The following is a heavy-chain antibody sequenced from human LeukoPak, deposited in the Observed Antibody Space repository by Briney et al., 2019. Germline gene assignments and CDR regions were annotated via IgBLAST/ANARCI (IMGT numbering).Heavy chain of an antibody. J-gene: IGHJ5*02. Sequence: SETLSLTCAVSGGSISSSNWWSWVRQPPGKGLEWIGEIYHSGSTNYNPSLKSRVTISVDKSKNQFSLKLSSVTAADTAVYYCARGLWRSEATWFDPWGQGTLVTVSS. CDR3: ARGLWRSEATWFDP. CDR1: GGSISSSNW. D-gene: IGHD2-21*01. V-gene: IGHV4-4*02. CDR2: IYHSGST.